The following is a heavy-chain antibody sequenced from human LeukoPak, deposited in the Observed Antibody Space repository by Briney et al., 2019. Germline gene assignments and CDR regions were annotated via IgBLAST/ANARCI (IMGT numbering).Heavy chain of an antibody. Sequence: PGGSLRLSCAASGFTFNTAWMSWVRQAPGKGLEWVSAVSGSGGTTYYADSVKGRFTISRDNSKNTLYLQMNSLRPEDTAVYYCAKDASGSGYYYYRDVWGKGTTVTVSS. CDR3: AKDASGSGYYYYRDV. CDR1: GFTFNTAW. J-gene: IGHJ6*03. CDR2: VSGSGGTT. V-gene: IGHV3-23*01. D-gene: IGHD3-10*01.